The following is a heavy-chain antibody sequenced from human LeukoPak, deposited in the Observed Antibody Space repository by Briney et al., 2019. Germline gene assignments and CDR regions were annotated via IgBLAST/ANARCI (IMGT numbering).Heavy chain of an antibody. CDR3: AMGANRAAMVVDY. V-gene: IGHV4-39*01. CDR1: GGSISSSSYY. J-gene: IGHJ4*02. CDR2: IYYSGST. Sequence: PSETLSLTCTVSGGSISSSSYYWGWIRQPPGKGLEWIGSIYYSGSTYYNPSLKSRVTISVDTSKNQFSLKLSSVTAAGTAVYYCAMGANRAAMVVDYWGQGTLVTVSS. D-gene: IGHD3-16*01.